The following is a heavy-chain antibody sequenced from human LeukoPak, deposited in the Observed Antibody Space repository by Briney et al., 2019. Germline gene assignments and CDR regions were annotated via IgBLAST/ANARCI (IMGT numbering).Heavy chain of an antibody. V-gene: IGHV4-39*01. CDR1: GASINSAGYF. Sequence: PSETLSLTCTVSGASINSAGYFWDWIRQPPGKGLEWMGTIYYSGTTYYSPSLKSRVTMSVDMSKSQFSLNVSSVTAADTAVYYCARRLEIATAMDYWGQGILVTVSS. D-gene: IGHD2-2*01. CDR2: IYYSGTT. CDR3: ARRLEIATAMDY. J-gene: IGHJ4*02.